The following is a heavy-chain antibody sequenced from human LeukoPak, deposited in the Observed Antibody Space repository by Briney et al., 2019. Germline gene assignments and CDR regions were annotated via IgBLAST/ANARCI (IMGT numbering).Heavy chain of an antibody. Sequence: VASVKVSCKASGFTFTSSAVQWVRQARGQRLEWIGWIVVGSGNTNYAQKFQERVIITWDMSTSTAYMELSSLRSEDTAVYYCAADPSYDFWSGVKLDYWGQGTLVTVSS. D-gene: IGHD3-3*01. V-gene: IGHV1-58*01. CDR2: IVVGSGNT. CDR3: AADPSYDFWSGVKLDY. CDR1: GFTFTSSA. J-gene: IGHJ4*02.